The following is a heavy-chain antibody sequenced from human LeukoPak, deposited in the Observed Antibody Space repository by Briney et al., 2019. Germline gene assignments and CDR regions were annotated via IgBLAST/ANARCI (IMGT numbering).Heavy chain of an antibody. CDR3: ARDIPRYCSSTSCPGNLRFDP. J-gene: IGHJ5*02. CDR2: IIPIFGTA. CDR1: GGTFSSYD. V-gene: IGHV1-69*01. D-gene: IGHD2-2*01. Sequence: SVKLSCRASGGTFSSYDIRWARQACGQGLEWVGGIIPIFGTANCAEKFQGRVTITADEATSTAYMELSSLRSEDTAVYYCARDIPRYCSSTSCPGNLRFDPWGQGTLVTVSS.